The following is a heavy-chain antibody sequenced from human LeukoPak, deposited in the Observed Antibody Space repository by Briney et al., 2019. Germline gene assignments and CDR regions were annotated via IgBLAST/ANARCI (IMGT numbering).Heavy chain of an antibody. D-gene: IGHD2-21*02. J-gene: IGHJ4*02. Sequence: NSSETLSLTCTVSGGTISSSYWSWIRQPPGKGLEWIGYISYSGSTNYNPSLKSRVTISVDTSKNQFSLKLTSVAAADTAVYYCARGPHSAGDWDYWGQGTLVTVSS. CDR2: ISYSGST. CDR3: ARGPHSAGDWDY. CDR1: GGTISSSY. V-gene: IGHV4-59*01.